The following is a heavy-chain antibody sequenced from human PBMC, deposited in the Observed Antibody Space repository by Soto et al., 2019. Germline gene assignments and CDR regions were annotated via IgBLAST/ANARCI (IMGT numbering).Heavy chain of an antibody. CDR1: GGSISSSCYY. Sequence: SETLSLTCSVSGGSISSSCYYWGWLRQPPGKGLEWIGSLYYTGSTYYNPSLKSRVTISVDTSKNHFSLNLSSVTAADTDVYSCARRRTSYGMDVWGQGTTVTVSS. J-gene: IGHJ6*02. V-gene: IGHV4-39*02. CDR2: LYYTGST. CDR3: ARRRTSYGMDV.